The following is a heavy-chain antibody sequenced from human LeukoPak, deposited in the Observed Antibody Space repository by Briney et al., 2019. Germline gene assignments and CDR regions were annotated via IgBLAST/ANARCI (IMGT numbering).Heavy chain of an antibody. J-gene: IGHJ4*02. D-gene: IGHD3-22*01. V-gene: IGHV1-2*02. Sequence: ASVKVSCKASGYTFTGYYMHWVRQAPGQGLEWMGWINPNSGGTNYAQKFQGRVTMTRDTSIRTAYMELSRLRSDDTAVYYCARGDSSGYYYFDYWGQGTLVTVSS. CDR3: ARGDSSGYYYFDY. CDR2: INPNSGGT. CDR1: GYTFTGYY.